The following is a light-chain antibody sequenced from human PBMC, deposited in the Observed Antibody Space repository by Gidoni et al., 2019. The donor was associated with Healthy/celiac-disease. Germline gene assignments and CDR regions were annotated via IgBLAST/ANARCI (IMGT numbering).Light chain of an antibody. CDR2: WAS. J-gene: IGKJ1*01. CDR3: QQYYSTPRT. Sequence: DIVMTQSPDSRAVSLGERATINCKSSQSVLYSSNNKNYLAWYQQKPGQPPTLLIYWASTRESGVPDRFSGSGSGTDFTLTISSLQAEDVAVYYCQQYYSTPRTFGQGTKVEIK. V-gene: IGKV4-1*01. CDR1: QSVLYSSNNKNY.